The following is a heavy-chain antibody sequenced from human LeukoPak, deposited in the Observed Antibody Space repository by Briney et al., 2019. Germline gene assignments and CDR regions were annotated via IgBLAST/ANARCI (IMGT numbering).Heavy chain of an antibody. CDR3: ARAHFAWGSGIVDY. J-gene: IGHJ4*02. CDR2: TYYRSRWYN. D-gene: IGHD2-21*01. Sequence: SQTLSLTCAISGDSVSSNSAAWNWIRQSPSRGLEWLGRTYYRSRWYNDYAVSVKSRITISPDTSKNQFSLQLNSVTPEDTAVYYCARAHFAWGSGIVDYWGQGTLVTVSS. CDR1: GDSVSSNSAA. V-gene: IGHV6-1*01.